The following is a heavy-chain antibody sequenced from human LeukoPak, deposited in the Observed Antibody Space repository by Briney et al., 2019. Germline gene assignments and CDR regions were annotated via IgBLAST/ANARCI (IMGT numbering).Heavy chain of an antibody. CDR1: GFTFDDYA. CDR2: ISWNSGSI. D-gene: IGHD6-19*01. Sequence: GGSLRLSCAASGFTFDDYAMHWVRQAPGKGLEWVSGISWNSGSIGYADSVKGRFTISRDNAKNSLYLQMNSLRAEDTALYYCAKVAVAGTRVHWYFDLWGRGTLVTVSS. CDR3: AKVAVAGTRVHWYFDL. J-gene: IGHJ2*01. V-gene: IGHV3-9*01.